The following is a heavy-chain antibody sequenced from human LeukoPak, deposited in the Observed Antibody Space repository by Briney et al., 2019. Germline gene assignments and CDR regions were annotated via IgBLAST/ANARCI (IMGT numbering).Heavy chain of an antibody. J-gene: IGHJ4*02. CDR2: INHSGST. D-gene: IGHD3-10*01. V-gene: IGHV4-34*01. CDR3: ARGPGNYYGSRGQLDF. Sequence: SETLSLTCAVYGGSFSGYYWSWIRQPPGKGLEWIGEINHSGSTNYNPSLKSRVTISVDTSKNQFSLKLSSVTAADTAVYYCARGPGNYYGSRGQLDFWGQGTLVIVSS. CDR1: GGSFSGYY.